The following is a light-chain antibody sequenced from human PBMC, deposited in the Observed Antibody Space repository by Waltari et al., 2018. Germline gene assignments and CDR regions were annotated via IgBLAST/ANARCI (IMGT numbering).Light chain of an antibody. CDR1: SSNIGNHY. CDR2: DND. V-gene: IGLV1-51*01. Sequence: QSVLTPTPSVSAAPGQKVTISCSGSSSNIGNHYVSWHQQLPGSAPKLLIYDNDKRPSGIPDRFSGSKSGTSATLGITGLQTGDEAHYYCATWDNSLNNVVFGGGTKLTVL. J-gene: IGLJ2*01. CDR3: ATWDNSLNNVV.